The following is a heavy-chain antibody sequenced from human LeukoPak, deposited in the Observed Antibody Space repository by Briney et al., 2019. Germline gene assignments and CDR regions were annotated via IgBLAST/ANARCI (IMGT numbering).Heavy chain of an antibody. V-gene: IGHV1-46*01. CDR1: GYTFTSYY. CDR3: ARVTKRYNIDY. J-gene: IGHJ4*02. CDR2: INPSGGAT. Sequence: ASVTVSCKASGYTFTSYYIHWVRQAPGQGLEWMGIINPSGGATNCSQRFQDRVTMTRDTSTSTVYMELSSLRSEDTAVYYCARVTKRYNIDYWGRGTLVTVSS. D-gene: IGHD4-17*01.